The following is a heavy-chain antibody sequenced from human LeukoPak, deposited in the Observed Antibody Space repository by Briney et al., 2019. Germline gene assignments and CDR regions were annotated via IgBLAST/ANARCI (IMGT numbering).Heavy chain of an antibody. J-gene: IGHJ6*03. Sequence: PSETLSLTCTVSGGSISSYYWSWLRQPPGKGLEWIGYIYYSGSTNYNPSLKSRVAISVDTSKNQFSLKLSSVTAADTAVYYCASSRDTATDYYYYYYMDVWGKGTTVTVSS. CDR3: ASSRDTATDYYYYYYMDV. D-gene: IGHD5-18*01. CDR2: IYYSGST. CDR1: GGSISSYY. V-gene: IGHV4-59*01.